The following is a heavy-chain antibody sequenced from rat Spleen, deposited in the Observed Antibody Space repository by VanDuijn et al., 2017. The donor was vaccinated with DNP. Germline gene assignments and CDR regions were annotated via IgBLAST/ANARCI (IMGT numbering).Heavy chain of an antibody. CDR3: ARHTTGITWFAY. CDR1: GFTFSNSG. CDR2: IIYDGSRT. D-gene: IGHD1-9*01. V-gene: IGHV5-29*01. Sequence: EVQLVESGGGLVQPGRSLKLSCAASGFTFSNSGMHWIRQAPTKGLEWVATIIYDGSRTYYRDSVKGRFAISRENAKDTLYLRMNSLRSEDTATYYCARHTTGITWFAYWGQGTLVTVSS. J-gene: IGHJ3*01.